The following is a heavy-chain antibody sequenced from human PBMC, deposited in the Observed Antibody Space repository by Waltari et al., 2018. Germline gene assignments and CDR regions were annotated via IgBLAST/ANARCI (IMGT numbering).Heavy chain of an antibody. J-gene: IGHJ3*02. CDR1: GGSISSGGYY. V-gene: IGHV4-31*03. CDR2: IYYSGST. D-gene: IGHD2-8*01. Sequence: QVQLQESGPGLVKPSQTLSLTCTVSGGSISSGGYYWSWIRQHPGKGLEWSGYIYYSGSTYDNPSLKGRVTISVDTAKNQFSLKLSSVTAADTAVYYCAREGYCTNGVCYPGAFDIWGQGTMVTVSS. CDR3: AREGYCTNGVCYPGAFDI.